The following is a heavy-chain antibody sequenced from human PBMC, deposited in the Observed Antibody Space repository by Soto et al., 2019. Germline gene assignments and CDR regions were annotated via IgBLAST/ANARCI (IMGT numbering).Heavy chain of an antibody. V-gene: IGHV4-39*01. J-gene: IGHJ5*02. CDR1: SGYISSTNYY. CDR3: ARSFSTSAIPNWFDP. D-gene: IGHD6-6*01. CDR2: IYYSGRT. Sequence: SETLSLTCTVSSGYISSTNYYWGWLRQPPGKGLEWIGTIYYSGRTYYNPSLKSRVTILVDTSKNQFSLNLSPVAAADTAVYYCARSFSTSAIPNWFDPWGQGTLVTVSS.